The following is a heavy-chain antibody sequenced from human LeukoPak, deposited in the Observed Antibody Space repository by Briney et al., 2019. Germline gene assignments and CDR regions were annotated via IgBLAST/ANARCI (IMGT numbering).Heavy chain of an antibody. V-gene: IGHV3-9*01. D-gene: IGHD3-3*01. Sequence: GRSLRLSCAASGFTFDDYAMHWVRQAPGKGLEWVSGISWNSGSIGYADSVKGRFTISRDNAKNSLYLQMNSLRAEDTAVYYCARGDYYDFWSGYFENYYYYGMDVWGQGTTVTVSS. CDR3: ARGDYYDFWSGYFENYYYYGMDV. CDR2: ISWNSGSI. J-gene: IGHJ6*02. CDR1: GFTFDDYA.